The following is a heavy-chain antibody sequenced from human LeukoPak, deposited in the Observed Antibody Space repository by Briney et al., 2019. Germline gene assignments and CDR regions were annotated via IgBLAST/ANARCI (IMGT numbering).Heavy chain of an antibody. CDR1: GFTFSSYA. V-gene: IGHV3-30-3*01. CDR2: IAYDGGNK. Sequence: GGSLRLSCAASGFTFSSYAIHWVRQAPGKGLEWVAVIAYDGGNKYYADSVKGRFTISRDNSKNTLYLQMNSLRTEDTTVYYCARDSSPWYYYDRSGANGFDPWGQGTLVTVSS. J-gene: IGHJ5*02. CDR3: ARDSSPWYYYDRSGANGFDP. D-gene: IGHD3-22*01.